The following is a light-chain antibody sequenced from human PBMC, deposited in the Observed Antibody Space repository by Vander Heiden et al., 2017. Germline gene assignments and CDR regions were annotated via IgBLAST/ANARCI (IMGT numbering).Light chain of an antibody. CDR3: QQDGSSLKT. CDR2: GAS. Sequence: EIVLTQSPGTLSLSPGERATFSCRASQSVSSNYVAWYQQKPGQAPRLLIYGASTRATGIPDRFSGSGSGTDFTLTISRLEPEDFAVYFCQQDGSSLKTFGQGTKLEIK. J-gene: IGKJ2*01. V-gene: IGKV3-20*01. CDR1: QSVSSNY.